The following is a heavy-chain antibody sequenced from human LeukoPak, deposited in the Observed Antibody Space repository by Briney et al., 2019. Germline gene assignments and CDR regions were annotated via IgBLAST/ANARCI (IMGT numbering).Heavy chain of an antibody. D-gene: IGHD2-15*01. CDR3: ARQPRYCGGGSCSLFDYFDY. V-gene: IGHV5-10-1*01. CDR2: IDPSDSYT. CDR1: GYSFTSYW. J-gene: IGHJ4*02. Sequence: GESLKISCKGSGYSFTSYWITWVRQMPGKGLEWMGRIDPSDSYTNYNPSFQGHVTISADKSISTGYLQWSSLKASDTAMYYCARQPRYCGGGSCSLFDYFDYWGQGTLVTVSS.